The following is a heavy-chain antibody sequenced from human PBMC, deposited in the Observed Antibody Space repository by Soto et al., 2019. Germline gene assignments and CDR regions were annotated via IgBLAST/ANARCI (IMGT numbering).Heavy chain of an antibody. V-gene: IGHV4-59*01. Sequence: SETLSLTCTVSGDSIRSYYWSWIRQPPGKGLEWIGYISYSGYTSYNPSLKSRVTISVDTSKNQFSLKLNSVTAADTAVYYCARCFSGNYPSRPEEQYYFDSCRQGTLVTVSS. D-gene: IGHD1-26*01. J-gene: IGHJ4*02. CDR3: ARCFSGNYPSRPEEQYYFDS. CDR1: GDSIRSYY. CDR2: ISYSGYT.